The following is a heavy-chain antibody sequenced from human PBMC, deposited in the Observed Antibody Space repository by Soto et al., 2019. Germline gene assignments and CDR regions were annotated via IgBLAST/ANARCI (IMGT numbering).Heavy chain of an antibody. V-gene: IGHV3-43*02. CDR3: AKGQLALGWFDP. CDR2: ISGGGGST. Sequence: GSLKLSCAASGFTFDDYAMHWVRQAPGKGLEWVSLISGGGGSTYYADSVKGRFTISRDNSKNSLYLQMNSLRTEDTALYYCAKGQLALGWFDPWGQGTLVTVSS. J-gene: IGHJ5*02. CDR1: GFTFDDYA. D-gene: IGHD1-1*01.